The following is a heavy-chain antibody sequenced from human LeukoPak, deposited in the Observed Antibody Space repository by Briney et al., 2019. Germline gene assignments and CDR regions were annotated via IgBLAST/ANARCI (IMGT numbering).Heavy chain of an antibody. Sequence: GGSLRLSCAASGFTFSSYGMHWVRQAPGKGLEWVAVIWYDGSNKYYADSVKGRFTISRDNFKNTLYLEMNSLRAEDTAVYYCAREGPVAGNFDYWGQGTLVTVSS. D-gene: IGHD6-19*01. V-gene: IGHV3-33*01. CDR2: IWYDGSNK. CDR1: GFTFSSYG. J-gene: IGHJ4*02. CDR3: AREGPVAGNFDY.